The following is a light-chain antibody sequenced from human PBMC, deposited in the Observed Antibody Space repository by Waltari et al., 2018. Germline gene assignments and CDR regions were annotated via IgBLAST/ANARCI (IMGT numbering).Light chain of an antibody. Sequence: DIVMTQSPDSLAVSLGERATINCKSSQSVLYTSNNKNNLAWFQQKPGQPPKLLIYWASTREFGVPDRFSGSGSGTDFSLTSSSLHAEDVAVYFCQQFHSTPITFGQGTRLEI. J-gene: IGKJ5*01. CDR1: QSVLYTSNNKNN. CDR3: QQFHSTPIT. CDR2: WAS. V-gene: IGKV4-1*01.